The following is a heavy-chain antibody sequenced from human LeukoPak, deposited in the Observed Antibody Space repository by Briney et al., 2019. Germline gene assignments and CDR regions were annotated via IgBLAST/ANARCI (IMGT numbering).Heavy chain of an antibody. CDR1: GFTVSSNY. Sequence: IQPGGSLRLSCAASGFTVSSNYMSRVRQAPGKGLEWVSVIYSGGSTYYADSVKGRFTISRDNSKNTLYLQMNSLRAEDTAVYYCARDFPARYDILTGSFWGQGTLVTVSS. D-gene: IGHD3-9*01. CDR2: IYSGGST. CDR3: ARDFPARYDILTGSF. J-gene: IGHJ4*02. V-gene: IGHV3-53*01.